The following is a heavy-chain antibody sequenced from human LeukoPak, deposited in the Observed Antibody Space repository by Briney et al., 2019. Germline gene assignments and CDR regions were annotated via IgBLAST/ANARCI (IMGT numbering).Heavy chain of an antibody. Sequence: SETLSLTCTVSGGSISSYFWTWIRQPPGKGLEWNGYISYSGSTKYNPSLKSRLTISRDTSKNHFSVKLISVTAADTAVYYCARHRQYDTDAFDIWGQGTMVTVSS. CDR1: GGSISSYF. CDR3: ARHRQYDTDAFDI. D-gene: IGHD2-8*01. CDR2: ISYSGST. J-gene: IGHJ3*02. V-gene: IGHV4-59*08.